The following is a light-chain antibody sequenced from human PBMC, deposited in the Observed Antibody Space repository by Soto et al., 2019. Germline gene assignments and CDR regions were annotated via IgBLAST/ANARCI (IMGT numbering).Light chain of an antibody. CDR1: SADIGTYNY. CDR2: DVG. CDR3: TSYTTSSIPL. V-gene: IGLV2-14*03. J-gene: IGLJ3*02. Sequence: QSALTQPASLSGSPGQSITISCTGTSADIGTYNYVSWYQQHPGKAPKLIIYDVGSRPSGISDRFSGSKSGNSASLTISGLQAEDEADYYCTSYTTSSIPLFGGGPKLTVL.